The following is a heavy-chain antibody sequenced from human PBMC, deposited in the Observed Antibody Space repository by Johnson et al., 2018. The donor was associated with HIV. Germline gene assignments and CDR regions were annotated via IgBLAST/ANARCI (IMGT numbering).Heavy chain of an antibody. CDR3: AKDQWELLADDEDAFDI. CDR1: GFTFSSYA. CDR2: ISYDGSNK. V-gene: IGHV3-30-3*01. J-gene: IGHJ3*02. D-gene: IGHD1-26*01. Sequence: QVQLVESGGGVVQPGRSLRLSCAASGFTFSSYAMHWVRQAPGKGLEWVAVISYDGSNKYYAASVKGRFTISRDNSKNTLYLQMNSLRAEDTAVYYCAKDQWELLADDEDAFDIWGQGTMVTVSS.